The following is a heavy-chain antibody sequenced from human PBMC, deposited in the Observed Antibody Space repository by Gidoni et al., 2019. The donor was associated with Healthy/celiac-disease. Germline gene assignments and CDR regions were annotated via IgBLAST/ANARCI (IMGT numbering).Heavy chain of an antibody. CDR1: GYTFTSYA. D-gene: IGHD2-2*01. V-gene: IGHV1-3*01. J-gene: IGHJ6*02. Sequence: QVQLVQSGAEVKKPGASVKVSCKASGYTFTSYAMPWVRQAPGQRLEWMGWINAGNGNTKYSQKFQGRVTITRDTSASTAYMELSSLRSEDTAVYYCALGYCSSTSCRYYGMDVWSQGTTVTVSS. CDR2: INAGNGNT. CDR3: ALGYCSSTSCRYYGMDV.